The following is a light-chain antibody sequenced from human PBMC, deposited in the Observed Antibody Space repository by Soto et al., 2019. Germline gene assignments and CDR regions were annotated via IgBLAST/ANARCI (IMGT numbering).Light chain of an antibody. CDR1: QSVTSSY. J-gene: IGKJ1*01. Sequence: EIVLTQSPGTLSLSPGERATLSCRASQSVTSSYLAWYQQKPGQAPRLLIYGASSRATGIPDRFSGSGSETDFTLTISRLEPEDFAVYYCQPYGSSTWTFGPGTKAEIK. V-gene: IGKV3-20*01. CDR2: GAS. CDR3: QPYGSSTWT.